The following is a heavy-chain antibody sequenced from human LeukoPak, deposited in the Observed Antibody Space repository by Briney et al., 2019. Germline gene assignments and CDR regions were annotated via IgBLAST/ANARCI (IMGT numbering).Heavy chain of an antibody. CDR1: GFTFSNYW. D-gene: IGHD4-11*01. Sequence: GGSLRLSCTASGFTFSNYWMMWVRQAPGKGLEWVANINEDGSEKYYADSVEGRFTISRDNAKNSLDLQMNSLRADDTAIYYCARSKIDYWGQGTLVTVSS. CDR3: ARSKIDY. V-gene: IGHV3-7*01. CDR2: INEDGSEK. J-gene: IGHJ4*02.